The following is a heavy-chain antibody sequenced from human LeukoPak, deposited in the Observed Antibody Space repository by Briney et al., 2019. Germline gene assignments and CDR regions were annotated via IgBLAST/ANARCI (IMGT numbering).Heavy chain of an antibody. Sequence: GGSLRLSCAASGFTFSSYAMSWVRQAPGKGLEWVSAISGSGGSTYYADSVKGRFTISRDNSKSTLYLQMNSLRAEDTAVYYCAKAPGIQLWLDYWGQGTLVTVSS. CDR1: GFTFSSYA. CDR2: ISGSGGST. D-gene: IGHD5-18*01. CDR3: AKAPGIQLWLDY. V-gene: IGHV3-23*01. J-gene: IGHJ4*02.